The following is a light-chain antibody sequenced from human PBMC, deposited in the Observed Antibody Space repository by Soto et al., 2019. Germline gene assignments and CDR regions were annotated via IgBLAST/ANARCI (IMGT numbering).Light chain of an antibody. Sequence: EIVIARAPTTLAVSPGGAASLACRASQSVSSNLAWYQQKPGQAPRLLIYGASTRATGIPARFSGSGSGTEFTLTISSLQSEEFAVYYCQQYNNWPRTFGQGTKVDI. J-gene: IGKJ1*01. CDR3: QQYNNWPRT. V-gene: IGKV3-15*01. CDR2: GAS. CDR1: QSVSSN.